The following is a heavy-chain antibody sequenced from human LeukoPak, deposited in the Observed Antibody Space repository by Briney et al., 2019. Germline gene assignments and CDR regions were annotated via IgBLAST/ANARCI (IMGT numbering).Heavy chain of an antibody. Sequence: GGSLRLTCAASGFTLSNHWMHWVRQAPGKGLVWVSHINGDGSETNYADSVRGRFTISRDNAKNTLYLQMNSLRVDDTAVYYCTREEGSTDHWGQGTLVTVSS. V-gene: IGHV3-74*01. CDR3: TREEGSTDH. D-gene: IGHD5/OR15-5a*01. J-gene: IGHJ4*02. CDR2: INGDGSET. CDR1: GFTLSNHW.